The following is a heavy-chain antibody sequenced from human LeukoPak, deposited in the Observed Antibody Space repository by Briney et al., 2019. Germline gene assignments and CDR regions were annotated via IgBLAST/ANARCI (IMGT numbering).Heavy chain of an antibody. CDR3: ARVLRAGQELDY. D-gene: IGHD1-26*01. J-gene: IGHJ4*02. V-gene: IGHV3-7*01. Sequence: PGGSLRLSCAASGFTFTSYWMTWVRQAPGKGVEWVANMKQDGSEKNYVDSVKGRFTISRDNARNSLYLQMSSLRAEDTAVHYCARVLRAGQELDYWGQGTLVTVSS. CDR2: MKQDGSEK. CDR1: GFTFTSYW.